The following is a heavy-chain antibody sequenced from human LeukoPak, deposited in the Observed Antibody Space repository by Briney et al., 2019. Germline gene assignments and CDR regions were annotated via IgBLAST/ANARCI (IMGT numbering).Heavy chain of an antibody. V-gene: IGHV4-30-2*01. CDR3: ASQSYYDSSDY. D-gene: IGHD3-22*01. Sequence: SETLSLTCAVSGGSISSGGYSWSWLRQPPGKGLEWMGYIYHSGSTYYNPSLKSRVTISVDRSKNQFSLKLSSVTAADTAVYYCASQSYYDSSDYWGQGTLVTVSS. J-gene: IGHJ4*02. CDR1: GGSISSGGYS. CDR2: IYHSGST.